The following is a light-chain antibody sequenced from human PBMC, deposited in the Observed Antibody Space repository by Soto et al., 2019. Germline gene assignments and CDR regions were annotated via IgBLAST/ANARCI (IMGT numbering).Light chain of an antibody. J-gene: IGKJ2*01. CDR1: QSVSSSY. CDR2: GAS. CDR3: QQYGSSSYT. Sequence: EIVLTQSPGTLSLSPGERATLSCRASQSVSSSYLAWYQQKPGQAPRLLIYGASSRATGIPDRFSGSGSGTEFTLTICRLEPEDFAVYYCQQYGSSSYTFGQGTKLEIK. V-gene: IGKV3-20*01.